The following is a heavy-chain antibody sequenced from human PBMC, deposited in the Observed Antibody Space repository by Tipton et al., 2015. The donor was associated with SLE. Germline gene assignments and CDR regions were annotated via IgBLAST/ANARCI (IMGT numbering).Heavy chain of an antibody. CDR3: ARAGGVEMATINY. CDR2: ITNNGNT. CDR1: GGSISSYY. J-gene: IGHJ4*02. Sequence: TLSLTCTVSGGSISSYYWAWIRQPPGKGPAWIGRITNNGNTYYIPSLQSRVTMSVDTSKNQFSLKLSSVTAADTAVYYCARAGGVEMATINYWGQGTLVTVSS. V-gene: IGHV4-39*07. D-gene: IGHD5-24*01.